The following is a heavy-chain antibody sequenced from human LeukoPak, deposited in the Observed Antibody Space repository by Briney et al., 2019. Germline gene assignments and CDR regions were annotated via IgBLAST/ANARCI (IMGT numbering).Heavy chain of an antibody. CDR2: IYSGGST. CDR3: ARGRRAYYYYGMDV. Sequence: GGSLRLSCAASGFTFSSYAMSWVRQAPGKGLEWVSVIYSGGSTYYADSVKGRFTISRDNSKNTLYLQMNSLRAEDTAVYYCARGRRAYYYYGMDVWGQGTTVTVSS. J-gene: IGHJ6*02. CDR1: GFTFSSYA. V-gene: IGHV3-53*01.